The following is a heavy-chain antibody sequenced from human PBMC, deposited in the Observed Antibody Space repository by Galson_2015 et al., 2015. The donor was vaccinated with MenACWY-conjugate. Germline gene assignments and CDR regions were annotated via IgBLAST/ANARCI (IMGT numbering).Heavy chain of an antibody. CDR1: GFVFSNYN. CDR2: TSSNGGRT. J-gene: IGHJ6*02. CDR3: ARAGWFGDYRKEKYAMDV. V-gene: IGHV3-64*01. D-gene: IGHD3-10*01. Sequence: SLRLSCAASGFVFSNYNLNWVRQAPGKGLEWISFIGTTSSNGGRTFYANSVKGRFTISRDNSKNTLYLQMGSLRAEDMAVYYCARAGWFGDYRKEKYAMDVWGQGTTVTVSS.